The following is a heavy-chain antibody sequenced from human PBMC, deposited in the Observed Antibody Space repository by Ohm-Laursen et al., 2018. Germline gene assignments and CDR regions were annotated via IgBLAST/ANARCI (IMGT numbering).Heavy chain of an antibody. CDR3: ARVLPQAQFSLDY. D-gene: IGHD2/OR15-2a*01. V-gene: IGHV1-2*02. CDR1: GYTFTDYY. J-gene: IGHJ4*02. Sequence: ASVKVSCKASGYTFTDYYMHWVRQAPGQGLEWMGWISPNSGGTNYAQKFQGRVTMTRDTSISTAYMELSSLRSDDTAVYYCARVLPQAQFSLDYWGQGTLVTVST. CDR2: ISPNSGGT.